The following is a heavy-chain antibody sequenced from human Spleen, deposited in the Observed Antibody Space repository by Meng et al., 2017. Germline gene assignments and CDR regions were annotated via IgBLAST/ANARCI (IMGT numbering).Heavy chain of an antibody. J-gene: IGHJ4*02. Sequence: GESLKISCAASGFIVSSKYMTWVRQAPGKGLEWVSVIFSGGSTFYADSVKGRFTISRDNSKNTLYLHMNNLRTEDTAVYYCARGTSYSYGFDSWGQGILVTVSS. CDR2: IFSGGST. V-gene: IGHV3-66*02. D-gene: IGHD5-18*01. CDR1: GFIVSSKY. CDR3: ARGTSYSYGFDS.